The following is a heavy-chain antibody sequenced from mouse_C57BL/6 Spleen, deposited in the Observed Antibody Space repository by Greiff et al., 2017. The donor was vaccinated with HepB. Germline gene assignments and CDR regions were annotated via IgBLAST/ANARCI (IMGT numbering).Heavy chain of an antibody. CDR3: AGGSNWTFDY. D-gene: IGHD4-1*01. CDR2: ISSGGSYT. J-gene: IGHJ2*01. Sequence: EVKLMESGGDLVKPGGSLKLSCAASGFTFSSYGMSWVRQTPDKRLEWVATISSGGSYTYYPDSVKGRFTISRDNAKNTLYLQMSSLKSEDTAMYYCAGGSNWTFDYWGQGTTLTVSS. CDR1: GFTFSSYG. V-gene: IGHV5-6*01.